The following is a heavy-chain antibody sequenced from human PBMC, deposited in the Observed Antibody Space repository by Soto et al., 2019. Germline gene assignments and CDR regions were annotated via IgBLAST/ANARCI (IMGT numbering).Heavy chain of an antibody. CDR3: ASHSYYYDSSGYPGPLDY. CDR2: IYYSGST. D-gene: IGHD3-22*01. J-gene: IGHJ4*02. Sequence: SETLSLTCTVSGGSISSGGYYWSWIRQHPGKGLEWIGYIYYSGSTYYNPSLKSRVTISVDTSKNQFSLKLSSVTAADTAVYYCASHSYYYDSSGYPGPLDYWGQGTLVTVSS. V-gene: IGHV4-31*03. CDR1: GGSISSGGYY.